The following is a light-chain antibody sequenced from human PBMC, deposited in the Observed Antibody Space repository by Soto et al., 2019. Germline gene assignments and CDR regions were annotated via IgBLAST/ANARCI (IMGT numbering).Light chain of an antibody. CDR1: QTISSW. V-gene: IGKV1-5*03. Sequence: DIPMTQSPSTLSGSVGDRVTITCRASQTISSWLAWYQQKPGKAPKLLIYKASTLKSVVPSRFSGSGSGTEFTLTISSLQPDDFATYYCQHYNSYSEAFGQGTKVELK. CDR3: QHYNSYSEA. CDR2: KAS. J-gene: IGKJ1*01.